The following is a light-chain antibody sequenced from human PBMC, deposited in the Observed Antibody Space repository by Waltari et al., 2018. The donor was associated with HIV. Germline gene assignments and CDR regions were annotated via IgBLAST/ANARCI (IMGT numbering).Light chain of an antibody. Sequence: QSVLTQPPSVSGDPGQRVTVSCTGRSSYNGAGYDVHSYTQLPGAAPKLLIYGDSNRPSGVPDRFSGSKSGSSAALAITGLQTEDEAYYYCQSCDSSLSAVVFGGGTKLTVL. V-gene: IGLV1-40*01. CDR2: GDS. CDR1: SSYNGAGYD. J-gene: IGLJ2*01. CDR3: QSCDSSLSAVV.